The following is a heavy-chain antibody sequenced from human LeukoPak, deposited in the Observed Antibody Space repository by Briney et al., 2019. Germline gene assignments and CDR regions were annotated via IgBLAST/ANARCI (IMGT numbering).Heavy chain of an antibody. Sequence: PGGSLRLSCAASGFTFSSYGMHWVRQAPGRGLQWVAFIRFDGSDKYYADSVKGRCTISRDNSKSTLYMQMNSLRAEDTAVYYCAKLLYSSSWAFDYWGQGTLVTVSS. CDR2: IRFDGSDK. V-gene: IGHV3-30*02. CDR3: AKLLYSSSWAFDY. D-gene: IGHD6-13*01. J-gene: IGHJ4*02. CDR1: GFTFSSYG.